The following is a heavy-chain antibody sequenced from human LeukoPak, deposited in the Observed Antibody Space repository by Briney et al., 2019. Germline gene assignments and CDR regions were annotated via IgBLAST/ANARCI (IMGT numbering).Heavy chain of an antibody. J-gene: IGHJ4*02. CDR2: ISGSGGST. D-gene: IGHD2-8*01. CDR3: AKAGAIMVYAKYYFDY. V-gene: IGHV3-23*01. CDR1: GFTFSSYA. Sequence: PGGSLRLSCAASGFTFSSYAMSWVRQAPGKGLEWVSAISGSGGSTYYAGSVKGRLTISRDNSKNTLYLQMNSLRAEDTAVYYCAKAGAIMVYAKYYFDYWGQGTLVTVSS.